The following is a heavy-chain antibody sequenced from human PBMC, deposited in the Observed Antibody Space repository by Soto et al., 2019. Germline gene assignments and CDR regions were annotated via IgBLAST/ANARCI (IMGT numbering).Heavy chain of an antibody. Sequence: SETLSLTCAVYGGSFSGYYWSWIRQPPGKGLEWIGEINHSESTNYKPSLKSRVTLSVDTSKNQFSLKLRSVTAADTAVYYCARYGSGSYWFDYWGQGTLVXXSX. D-gene: IGHD3-10*01. J-gene: IGHJ4*02. CDR1: GGSFSGYY. V-gene: IGHV4-34*01. CDR2: INHSEST. CDR3: ARYGSGSYWFDY.